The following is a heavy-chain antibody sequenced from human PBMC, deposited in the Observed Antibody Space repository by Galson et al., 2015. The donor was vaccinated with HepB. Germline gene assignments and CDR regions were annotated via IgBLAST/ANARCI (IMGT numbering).Heavy chain of an antibody. CDR3: ASGPSSSLGLADY. CDR2: ISSSSSYI. D-gene: IGHD7-27*01. J-gene: IGHJ4*02. Sequence: SLRLSCAASGFTFSSYSMNWVRQAPGKGLEWVSSISSSSSYIYYADSVKGRFTISRDNAKNSLYLQMNSLRAEDTAVYYCASGPSSSLGLADYWGQGTLVTVSS. CDR1: GFTFSSYS. V-gene: IGHV3-21*01.